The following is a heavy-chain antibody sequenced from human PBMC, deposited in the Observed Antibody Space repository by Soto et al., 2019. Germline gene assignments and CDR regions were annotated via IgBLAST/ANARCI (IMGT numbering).Heavy chain of an antibody. Sequence: GASLKVSCKASGYTFTSYGISWVRQAPGQGLEWMGWISAYNGNTNYAQKLQGRVTMTTDTSTSTAYMELRSLRSDDTAVYYCARDRGFLEWHNYYYFDYWGQGTLVNVSS. J-gene: IGHJ4*02. V-gene: IGHV1-18*01. CDR1: GYTFTSYG. CDR2: ISAYNGNT. CDR3: ARDRGFLEWHNYYYFDY. D-gene: IGHD3-3*01.